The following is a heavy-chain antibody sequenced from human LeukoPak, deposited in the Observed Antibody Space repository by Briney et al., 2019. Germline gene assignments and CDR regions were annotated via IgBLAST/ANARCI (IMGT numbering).Heavy chain of an antibody. CDR3: AKDPSGRWSGSYVDY. CDR1: GFTFSSYW. J-gene: IGHJ4*02. Sequence: GGSLRPSCAASGFTFSSYWMDWVRQAPGKGLVWVSRINSDGSSTSYADSVKGRFTISRDNAKNTLHLQMNSLRAEDTAVYYCAKDPSGRWSGSYVDYWGQGTLVTVSS. D-gene: IGHD1-26*01. V-gene: IGHV3-74*01. CDR2: INSDGSST.